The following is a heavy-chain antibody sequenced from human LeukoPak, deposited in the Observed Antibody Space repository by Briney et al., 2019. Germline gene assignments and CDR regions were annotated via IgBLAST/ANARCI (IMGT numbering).Heavy chain of an antibody. CDR3: VRDGEGVAISVNYWFDP. V-gene: IGHV1-8*01. CDR2: MNPNNGNT. D-gene: IGHD3-10*01. J-gene: IGHJ5*02. Sequence: ASVKVSCKASGFAFTSYDINWVRQATGQGLEWMGWMNPNNGNTGYAQKFQGRVTMTRDTSISTAYMELRSLRSEDTAVYYCVRDGEGVAISVNYWFDPWGQGTLVTVSS. CDR1: GFAFTSYD.